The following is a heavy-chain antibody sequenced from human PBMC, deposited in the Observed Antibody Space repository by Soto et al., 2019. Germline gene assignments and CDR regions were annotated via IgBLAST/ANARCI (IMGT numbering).Heavy chain of an antibody. CDR3: ARVPYCGGDCYLFRRYYYYGMDV. V-gene: IGHV4-59*01. CDR1: GGSISSYY. D-gene: IGHD2-21*02. J-gene: IGHJ6*02. Sequence: QVQLQESGPGLVKPSETLSLTCTVSGGSISSYYWSWIRQPPGKGLEWIGYIYYSGSTNYNPSLKSRVTISVDTCKNQFSLKLSSVTAADTAVYYCARVPYCGGDCYLFRRYYYYGMDVWGQGTTVTVSS. CDR2: IYYSGST.